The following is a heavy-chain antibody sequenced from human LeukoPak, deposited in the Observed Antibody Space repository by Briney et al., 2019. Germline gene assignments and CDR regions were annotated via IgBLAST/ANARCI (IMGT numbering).Heavy chain of an antibody. Sequence: RASVKVSCKASGYTFTSNYIHWLRQAPGQGLEWMGMIYPRDGSTSYAQKFQGRVTVTRDTSTSTVHMELSGLRSEDTAVYYCARDQEGFDYWGQGTLVTVSS. V-gene: IGHV1-46*01. CDR3: ARDQEGFDY. CDR2: IYPRDGST. J-gene: IGHJ4*02. CDR1: GYTFTSNY.